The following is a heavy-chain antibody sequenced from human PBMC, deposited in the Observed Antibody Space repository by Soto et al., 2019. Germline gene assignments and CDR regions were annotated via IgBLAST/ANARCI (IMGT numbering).Heavy chain of an antibody. CDR1: GGSISSSSYY. D-gene: IGHD3-16*02. J-gene: IGHJ4*02. CDR2: IYYSGST. V-gene: IGHV4-39*02. CDR3: ARRVIPADLLDY. Sequence: QLQLQESGPGLVKPSETLSLTCTVSGGSISSSSYYWGWIRQPPGKGLEWIGSIYYSGSTYYNPSLKSRVAISVDTSKNHFSPKLTSVTAADTAVYYCARRVIPADLLDYWGQGTLVTVSS.